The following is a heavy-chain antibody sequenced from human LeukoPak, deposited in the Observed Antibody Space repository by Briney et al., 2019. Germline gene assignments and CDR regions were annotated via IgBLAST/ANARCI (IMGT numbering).Heavy chain of an antibody. J-gene: IGHJ6*02. Sequence: PSETLSLTCTVSGGSISSYYWGWIRQPPXKXLEWIGYVHSGGAARNNPSLKSRAVVSIDTSKSQFSLKLRSVIAADTAVYYCARVINPHGGMTMDVWGQGTTVTIS. V-gene: IGHV4-59*01. CDR2: VHSGGAA. CDR1: GGSISSYY. D-gene: IGHD3-16*01. CDR3: ARVINPHGGMTMDV.